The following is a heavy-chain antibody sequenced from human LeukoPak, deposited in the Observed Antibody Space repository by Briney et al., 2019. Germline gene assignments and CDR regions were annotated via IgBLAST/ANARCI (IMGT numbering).Heavy chain of an antibody. CDR2: INPTGGST. D-gene: IGHD6-6*01. CDR1: GYTFTGYH. CDR3: ARTAARRFDY. J-gene: IGHJ4*02. Sequence: ASVKVSCKASGYTFTGYHMHWVRQAPGQGLEWMGIINPTGGSTTYAQKFQGRVTMTRDTSTSTVYMELSSLRSDDTAVYYCARTAARRFDYWGQGTLVTVSS. V-gene: IGHV1-46*01.